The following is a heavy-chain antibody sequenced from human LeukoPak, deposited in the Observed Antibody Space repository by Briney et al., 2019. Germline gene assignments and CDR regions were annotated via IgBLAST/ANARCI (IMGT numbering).Heavy chain of an antibody. CDR3: AKGMVNMVRGDPYYYYGMDV. CDR2: ITGSGGSR. Sequence: PGGSLRLSCAASGFTFSTYAMSWVRQTPGKGLEWVSGITGSGGSRYYADSVKGRFTVSRDNSRNTLYLQMNSLRADDTAVYYCAKGMVNMVRGDPYYYYGMDVWGQGTTVTVS. J-gene: IGHJ6*02. V-gene: IGHV3-23*01. D-gene: IGHD3-10*01. CDR1: GFTFSTYA.